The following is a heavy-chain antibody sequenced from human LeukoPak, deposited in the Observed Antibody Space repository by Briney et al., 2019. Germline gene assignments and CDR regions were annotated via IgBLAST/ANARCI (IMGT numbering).Heavy chain of an antibody. CDR1: GDSFSSNSAA. V-gene: IGHV6-1*01. CDR3: ARGPSRIAVAGTGGSAFDI. Sequence: SQTLSLTCAISGDSFSSNSAAWNWIRQSPSRDLEWLGRTFYRSKWYNDYAISVKSRIIIKPDTSKNQFSLQLNSVTPEDTAVYCCARGPSRIAVAGTGGSAFDIWGQGTMVTVSS. J-gene: IGHJ3*02. CDR2: TFYRSKWYN. D-gene: IGHD6-19*01.